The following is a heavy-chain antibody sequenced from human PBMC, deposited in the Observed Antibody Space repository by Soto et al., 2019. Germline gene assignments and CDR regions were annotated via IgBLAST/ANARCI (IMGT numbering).Heavy chain of an antibody. CDR1: GYTFSGYY. CDR2: INSNSGGT. V-gene: IGHV1-2*04. Sequence: ASVKVSCKASGYTFSGYYMHWVRQAPGQGLERMGWINSNSGGTNYAQKIKGWVTMTRDTSISTAYMELSRLKFDDTAVYYCARAGGGDYDAFDIWGQGTMVTVSS. D-gene: IGHD2-21*02. CDR3: ARAGGGDYDAFDI. J-gene: IGHJ3*02.